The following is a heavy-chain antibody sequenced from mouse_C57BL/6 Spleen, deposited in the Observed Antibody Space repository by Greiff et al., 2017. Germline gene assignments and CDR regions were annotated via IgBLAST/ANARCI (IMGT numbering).Heavy chain of an antibody. D-gene: IGHD1-1*01. CDR3: ARKGGSSYSFAY. CDR1: GYTFTSYW. J-gene: IGHJ3*01. Sequence: VQLQQPGAELVKPGASVKLSCKASGYTFTSYWMHWVKQRPGQGLEWIGMIHPNSGSTNYNEKFKSKATLTVDKSSSTAYMQLSSLTSEDSAVYYCARKGGSSYSFAYWGQGTLVTVSA. CDR2: IHPNSGST. V-gene: IGHV1-64*01.